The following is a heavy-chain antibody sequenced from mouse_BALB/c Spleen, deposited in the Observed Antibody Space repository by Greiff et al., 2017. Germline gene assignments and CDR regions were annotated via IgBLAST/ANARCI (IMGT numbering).Heavy chain of an antibody. CDR3: ARGTTVVAPFDY. Sequence: VQLKESGGGLVQPGGSLRLSCATSGFTFTDYYMSWVRQPPGKALEWLGFIRNKANGYTTEYSASVKGRFTISRDNSQSILYLQMNTLRAEDSATYYCARGTTVVAPFDYWGQGTTLTVSS. J-gene: IGHJ2*01. D-gene: IGHD1-1*01. V-gene: IGHV7-3*02. CDR2: IRNKANGYTT. CDR1: GFTFTDYY.